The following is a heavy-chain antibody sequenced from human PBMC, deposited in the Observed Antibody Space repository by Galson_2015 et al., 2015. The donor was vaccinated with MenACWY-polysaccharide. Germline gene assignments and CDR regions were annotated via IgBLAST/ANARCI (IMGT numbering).Heavy chain of an antibody. CDR2: MNPNSGNT. V-gene: IGHV1-8*01. CDR1: GYKFTSYD. CDR3: ARIIARKYTFADS. D-gene: IGHD2-21*01. Sequence: SVKVSCKASGYKFTSYDINWVRQATGQGLEWMGWMNPNSGNTGYAQKFQRRVTMTSSSAMTTAYMELSSLRSEDTAVYYCARIIARKYTFADSWGQGTLVTVSS. J-gene: IGHJ4*02.